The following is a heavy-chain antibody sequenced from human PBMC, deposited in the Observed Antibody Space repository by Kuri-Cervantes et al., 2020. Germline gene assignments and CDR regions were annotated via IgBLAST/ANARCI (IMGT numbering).Heavy chain of an antibody. CDR2: INHSGST. J-gene: IGHJ5*02. Sequence: SQTLSLTCAVYGGSFSGYFWSWIRQPPGKGLEWIGEINHSGSTNYSPSLKSRVTISVDTSKNQFSLKLRSVTAADTAVYYCARRHTELRLGELYWFDPWGQGTLVTVSS. V-gene: IGHV4-34*01. D-gene: IGHD3-16*01. CDR1: GGSFSGYF. CDR3: ARRHTELRLGELYWFDP.